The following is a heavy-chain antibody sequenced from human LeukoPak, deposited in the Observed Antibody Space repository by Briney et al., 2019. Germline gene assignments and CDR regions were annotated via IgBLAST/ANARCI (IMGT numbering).Heavy chain of an antibody. V-gene: IGHV1-18*01. J-gene: IGHJ5*02. CDR1: GYTLTELS. CDR3: ARERSYSSSWYERGWFDP. CDR2: ISAYNGNT. D-gene: IGHD6-13*01. Sequence: GASVKVSCKVSGYTLTELSMHWVRQAPGQGLEWMGWISAYNGNTNYAQKLQGRVTMTTDTSTSTAHMELRSLRSDDTAVYYCARERSYSSSWYERGWFDPWGQGTLVTVSS.